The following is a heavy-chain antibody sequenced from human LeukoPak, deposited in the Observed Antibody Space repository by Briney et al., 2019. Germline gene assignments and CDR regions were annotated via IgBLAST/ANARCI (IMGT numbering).Heavy chain of an antibody. CDR2: MSTSGST. J-gene: IGHJ4*02. CDR3: ARYSGFHVGYFDS. Sequence: SETLSLTCSVSGGSIRDYYWSWLRQPAGMGLEWIVRMSTSGSTNYNPSLKSRVTMSVDTSNKQFSLRLISVTAADTAVYYCARYSGFHVGYFDSWSQGTLVTVSS. V-gene: IGHV4-4*07. CDR1: GGSIRDYY. D-gene: IGHD3-22*01.